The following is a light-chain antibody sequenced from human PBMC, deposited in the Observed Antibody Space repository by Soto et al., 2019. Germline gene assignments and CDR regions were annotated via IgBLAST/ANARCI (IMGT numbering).Light chain of an antibody. V-gene: IGLV1-47*02. CDR3: AAWDDSLRVVL. J-gene: IGLJ2*01. CDR2: GTN. CDR1: RSQIGGYNY. Sequence: SVLTQPPPTSGTPRPRVTISFSGGRSQIGGYNYVYWFQQYPGTAPKVLVFGTNLRPSGVPDRFSASKSGTSGSLTISGLRFEDEADYYCAAWDDSLRVVLFGGGTKVTVL.